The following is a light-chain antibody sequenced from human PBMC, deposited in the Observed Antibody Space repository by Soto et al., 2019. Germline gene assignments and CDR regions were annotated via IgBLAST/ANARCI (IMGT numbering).Light chain of an antibody. Sequence: DIQMTQSPSSLSASVGDRVSITCRASQGISNYLAWYQQKPGRVPKLLIYAASTLQSGVPSRFSGSGSGTXXXLTXSSLQPEDVATYYCQRYNSAPRTFGPGTKVDIK. CDR2: AAS. J-gene: IGKJ3*01. V-gene: IGKV1-27*01. CDR3: QRYNSAPRT. CDR1: QGISNY.